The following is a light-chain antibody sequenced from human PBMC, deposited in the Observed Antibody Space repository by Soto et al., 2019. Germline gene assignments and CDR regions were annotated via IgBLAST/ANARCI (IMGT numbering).Light chain of an antibody. CDR1: QSISTW. J-gene: IGKJ2*01. V-gene: IGKV1-5*03. CDR2: KAS. CDR3: QQYDSYPYP. Sequence: DIQMTQSPSTLSASVGDRVTITCRASQSISTWLAWYQQKPGKAPKLLIYKASSLESGVPSRFSGSGSGTEFTLTISSLQPDDFATYYCQQYDSYPYPFGQGTKLEIK.